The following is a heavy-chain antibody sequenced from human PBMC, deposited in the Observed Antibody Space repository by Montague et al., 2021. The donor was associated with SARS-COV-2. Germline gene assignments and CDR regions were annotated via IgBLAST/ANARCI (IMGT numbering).Heavy chain of an antibody. CDR2: ISYDGSNK. D-gene: IGHD3-10*01. CDR1: GFTFSSYA. Sequence: SLRLSCAASGFTFSSYAMHWVRQAPGKGLEWVAVISYDGSNKHYADSVKGRFTISRDNSKNTLYLQMNSLRAEDTAVYYCARVWAPNFYYYGMDVWGQGTTVTVSS. J-gene: IGHJ6*02. V-gene: IGHV3-30*04. CDR3: ARVWAPNFYYYGMDV.